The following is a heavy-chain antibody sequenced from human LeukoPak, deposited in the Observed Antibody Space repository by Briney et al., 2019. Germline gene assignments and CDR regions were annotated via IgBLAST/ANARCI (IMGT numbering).Heavy chain of an antibody. CDR2: ISSSSSYI. CDR3: ASAYTSIAAREADY. J-gene: IGHJ4*02. V-gene: IGHV3-21*01. CDR1: EFTFSNYG. D-gene: IGHD6-6*01. Sequence: GGSLRLSCAASEFTFSNYGMHWVRQAPGKGLEWVSSISSSSSYIYYAESLKGRFTISRDNAKNSLYLQMNSLRAEDTAVYYCASAYTSIAAREADYWGQGTLVTVSS.